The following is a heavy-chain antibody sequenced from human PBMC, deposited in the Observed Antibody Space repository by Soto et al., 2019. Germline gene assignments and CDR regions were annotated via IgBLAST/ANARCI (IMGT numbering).Heavy chain of an antibody. CDR2: IYNSGST. CDR1: GGSISSYY. J-gene: IGHJ4*02. Sequence: QVQLQESGPGLVKTSETLSLTCTVSGGSISSYYWNWIRLTPGKGLEWIGYIYNSGSTNYNPSLKSRVTISVDTSKKQFSLKLTSVTAADTAVYYCATSEGTEYYFHYWGQGTLVTVSS. CDR3: ATSEGTEYYFHY. D-gene: IGHD3-10*01. V-gene: IGHV4-59*01.